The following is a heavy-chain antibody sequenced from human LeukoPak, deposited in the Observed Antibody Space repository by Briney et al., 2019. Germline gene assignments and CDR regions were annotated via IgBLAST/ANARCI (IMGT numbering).Heavy chain of an antibody. V-gene: IGHV1-69*01. CDR2: IIPIFGTA. CDR3: ARRAGKQQPTNWFDP. D-gene: IGHD6-13*01. Sequence: GSSVKVSCKASGGTFSSYAISWVRQAPGQGLEWMGGIIPIFGTANYAQKFQGRVTITADASTSTAYMQLSSLRSEDTAVYYCARRAGKQQPTNWFDPWGQGTLVTASS. CDR1: GGTFSSYA. J-gene: IGHJ5*02.